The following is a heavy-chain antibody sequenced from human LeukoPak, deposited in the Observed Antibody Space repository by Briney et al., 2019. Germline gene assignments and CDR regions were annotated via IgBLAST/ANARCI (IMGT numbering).Heavy chain of an antibody. Sequence: ASVKVSCKASGYTFTGYYMHWVRQAPGQGLEWMGWINPNSGGTNYAQKFQGRVTMTRDTSISTAYMELSRLRSDDTAVYYCARALFVLRYFDPESWFDPWGQGTLVTVSS. D-gene: IGHD3-9*01. CDR1: GYTFTGYY. V-gene: IGHV1-2*02. CDR2: INPNSGGT. J-gene: IGHJ5*02. CDR3: ARALFVLRYFDPESWFDP.